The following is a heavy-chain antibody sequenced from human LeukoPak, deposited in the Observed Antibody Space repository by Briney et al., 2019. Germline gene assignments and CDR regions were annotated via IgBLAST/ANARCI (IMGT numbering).Heavy chain of an antibody. CDR3: ARGRPHGNDY. Sequence: GGSLRLSCAASGFTFSSYWMNWVRQAPGRGLVWVSRIASDGSSTTYADSVKGRFSISRDSAKNTLYLQMNSLRVEDTAVYYCARGRPHGNDYWGQGTLVTVSS. D-gene: IGHD4-23*01. J-gene: IGHJ4*02. CDR1: GFTFSSYW. V-gene: IGHV3-74*01. CDR2: IASDGSST.